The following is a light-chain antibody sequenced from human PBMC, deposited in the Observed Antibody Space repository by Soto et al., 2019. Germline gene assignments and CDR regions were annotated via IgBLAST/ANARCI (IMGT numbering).Light chain of an antibody. Sequence: QSALTQPASVSGSPGQSITISCTGTSRDVGGYNYVSWYQQHPGKAPKLMIYEVTNRPSGVSNRFSGSKSGNTASLTISGLQAEDEAHYYCSSYTSSSTYVFGTGTKVTVL. CDR2: EVT. V-gene: IGLV2-14*01. J-gene: IGLJ1*01. CDR1: SRDVGGYNY. CDR3: SSYTSSSTYV.